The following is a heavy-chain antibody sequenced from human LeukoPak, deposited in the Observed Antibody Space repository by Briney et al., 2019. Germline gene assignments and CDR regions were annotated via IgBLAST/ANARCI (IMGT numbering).Heavy chain of an antibody. J-gene: IGHJ4*02. CDR3: ARHSSASYYHGSGSYYNVN. D-gene: IGHD3-10*01. CDR1: GGSISSSNYY. CDR2: VSYSGRT. V-gene: IGHV4-39*01. Sequence: SETLSLTCIVSGGSISSSNYYWGWIRQPPGKGLEWIGSVSYSGRTYYNPSLKVRVTISVDTSKHQFSLKLSSVTAADTAVYYCARHSSASYYHGSGSYYNVNWGQGTLVTVSS.